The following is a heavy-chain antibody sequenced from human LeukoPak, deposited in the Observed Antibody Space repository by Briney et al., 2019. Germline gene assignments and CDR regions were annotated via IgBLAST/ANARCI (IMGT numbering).Heavy chain of an antibody. CDR3: ARAVAGVNNWFDS. CDR1: GYTFTNFD. D-gene: IGHD6-19*01. J-gene: IGHJ5*01. V-gene: IGHV1-8*01. Sequence: GASVKVSCKASGYTFTNFDINWVRQATGQGLEWMGWMNPNSGNTGYAQKFQGRVTMTMNTSITTAYMELSSLISEDTAMYYCARAVAGVNNWFDSWGQGTLVTVSS. CDR2: MNPNSGNT.